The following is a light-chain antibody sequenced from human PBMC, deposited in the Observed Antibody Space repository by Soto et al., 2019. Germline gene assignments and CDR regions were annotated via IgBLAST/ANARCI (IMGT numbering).Light chain of an antibody. CDR3: AAWDDSLNGV. V-gene: IGLV1-44*01. J-gene: IGLJ3*02. CDR1: SSNIESNT. Sequence: QSVLTQPPSASGTPGQRVTISWSGSSSNIESNTVNWYQHLPGTAPKLLIYSNDRRPSGVPDRFSGSKSGTSASLAISGLQSEDEADYYCAAWDDSLNGVFGGGTKLTAL. CDR2: SND.